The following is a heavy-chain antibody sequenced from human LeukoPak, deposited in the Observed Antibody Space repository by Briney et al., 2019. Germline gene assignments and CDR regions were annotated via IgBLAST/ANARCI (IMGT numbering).Heavy chain of an antibody. D-gene: IGHD5-18*01. Sequence: GGSLRLSCAASGFTFSSYWMHWVRQAPGKGLVWVSRINSDGSNTNYADSVKGRFTISRDNAKTSLYLQMISLRAEDTAVYYCARHLSGVTGYTYGRGIDYWGQGTLVTVSS. CDR1: GFTFSSYW. CDR2: INSDGSNT. CDR3: ARHLSGVTGYTYGRGIDY. J-gene: IGHJ4*02. V-gene: IGHV3-74*01.